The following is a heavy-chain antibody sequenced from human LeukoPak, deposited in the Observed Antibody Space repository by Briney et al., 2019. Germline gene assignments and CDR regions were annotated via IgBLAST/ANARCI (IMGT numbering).Heavy chain of an antibody. CDR3: TTDAATIAAAGTGPY. CDR2: IKTKTDGGTT. J-gene: IGHJ4*02. Sequence: GRSLRLSCAASGFTFSDYGIHWVRQAPGKGLEWVGRIKTKTDGGTTDYAAPVKGRFTISRDDSKNTLYLQMNSLKTEDTAVYYCTTDAATIAAAGTGPYWGQGTLVTVSS. CDR1: GFTFSDYG. V-gene: IGHV3-15*01. D-gene: IGHD6-13*01.